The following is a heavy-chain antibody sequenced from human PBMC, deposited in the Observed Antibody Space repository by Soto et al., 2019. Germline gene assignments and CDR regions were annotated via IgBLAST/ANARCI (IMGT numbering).Heavy chain of an antibody. J-gene: IGHJ5*01. CDR3: ARGIEALTTSHPYYFDS. D-gene: IGHD1-1*01. V-gene: IGHV4-59*01. CDR2: IHYTGTT. Sequence: SETLSLTCTVSRGSINYSYWTWIRQPPGKRLEWIGYIHYTGTTNYNPSLRGRVTMSVDTSNNQFSLKLSSVTAADTAIYYCARGIEALTTSHPYYFDSWGQGTVVTVS. CDR1: RGSINYSY.